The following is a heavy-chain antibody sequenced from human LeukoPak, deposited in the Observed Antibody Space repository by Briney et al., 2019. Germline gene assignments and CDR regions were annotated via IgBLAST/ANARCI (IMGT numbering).Heavy chain of an antibody. CDR3: ANPHYYGSGGYSYYYGMDV. J-gene: IGHJ6*04. Sequence: GGSLRLSCAASGFTFSNYAMSWVRQAPGKGLEWVSAISGSGVSTYYADSVKGRFTISRDNSKNTLYLQMNSLRAEDTAVYYCANPHYYGSGGYSYYYGMDVWGKGNRVTVSA. D-gene: IGHD3-10*01. V-gene: IGHV3-23*01. CDR1: GFTFSNYA. CDR2: ISGSGVST.